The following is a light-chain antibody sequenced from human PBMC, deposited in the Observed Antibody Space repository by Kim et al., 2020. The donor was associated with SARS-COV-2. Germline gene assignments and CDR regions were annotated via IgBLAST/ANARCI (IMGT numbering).Light chain of an antibody. J-gene: IGKJ1*01. Sequence: DVVMTQSPLSLPVTLGQPASISCRSSQSLVNTDGNSFLSWFQQRPGQSPRRLIYKVSNRDSGVPDRFSGSGSDTDFTLQISRVEAEDVGVYYCMQGTHWPRTFGQGTKVDIK. V-gene: IGKV2-30*01. CDR3: MQGTHWPRT. CDR1: QSLVNTDGNSF. CDR2: KVS.